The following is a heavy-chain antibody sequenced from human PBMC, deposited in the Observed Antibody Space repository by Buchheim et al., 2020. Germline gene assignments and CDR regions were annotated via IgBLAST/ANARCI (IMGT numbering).Heavy chain of an antibody. CDR2: ISYDGSLT. CDR3: VKEGYHYGLGNYYYDF. CDR1: EFTFSDYG. J-gene: IGHJ4*02. V-gene: IGHV3-30*18. D-gene: IGHD3-10*01. Sequence: QVQLVQSGGGVVQPGRSLRLSCEASEFTFSDYGMHWVRQAPGKGPEWVAVISYDGSLTYHSDSVKGRFTISRDNSKNTLYLQMNSLRTEDTAIYYCVKEGYHYGLGNYYYDFWGQGTL.